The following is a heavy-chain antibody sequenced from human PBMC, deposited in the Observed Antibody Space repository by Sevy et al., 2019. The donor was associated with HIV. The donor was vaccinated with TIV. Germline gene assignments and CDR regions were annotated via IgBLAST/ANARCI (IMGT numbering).Heavy chain of an antibody. Sequence: ASVKVSCKASGYTFTSYGIIWVRQAPGQGLEWMGWISAYNGNTNYAQKLQGRVTMTTDTSTSTAYMELRSLRSDDTAVYYCARDLDNWNEHDAFDIWGQGTMVTVSS. CDR1: GYTFTSYG. V-gene: IGHV1-18*04. D-gene: IGHD1-20*01. J-gene: IGHJ3*02. CDR2: ISAYNGNT. CDR3: ARDLDNWNEHDAFDI.